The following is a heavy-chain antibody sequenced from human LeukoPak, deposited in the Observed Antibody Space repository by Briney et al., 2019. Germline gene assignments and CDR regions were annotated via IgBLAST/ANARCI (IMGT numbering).Heavy chain of an antibody. CDR1: GGTFSSYG. Sequence: SVKVSCKASGGTFSSYGISWVRQAPGQGLGWMGGIIPIFGTANYAQKFQGRVTITADESTSTAYMELSSLRSEDTAVYYCARASVLRYFDWLLHVNWFDPWGQGTLVTVSS. V-gene: IGHV1-69*13. CDR2: IIPIFGTA. J-gene: IGHJ5*02. CDR3: ARASVLRYFDWLLHVNWFDP. D-gene: IGHD3-9*01.